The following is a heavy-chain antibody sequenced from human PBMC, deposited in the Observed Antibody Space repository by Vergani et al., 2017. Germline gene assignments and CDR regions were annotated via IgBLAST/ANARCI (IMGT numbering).Heavy chain of an antibody. Sequence: QVQLQQWGAGLLKPSETLSLTCAVYGGSFSGYYWSWIRQPPGKGLEWIGEINHSGSTNYNPSLKSRVTISVDTSKNQFSLKLSSVTAADTAVYYCARGLGAIAALAVPFNWFDPWGQGTLVTVSS. CDR3: ARGLGAIAALAVPFNWFDP. CDR2: INHSGST. D-gene: IGHD6-6*01. CDR1: GGSFSGYY. V-gene: IGHV4-34*01. J-gene: IGHJ5*02.